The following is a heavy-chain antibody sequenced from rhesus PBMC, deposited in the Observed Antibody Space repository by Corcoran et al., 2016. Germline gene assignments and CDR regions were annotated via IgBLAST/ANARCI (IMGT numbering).Heavy chain of an antibody. V-gene: IGHV4-106*01. D-gene: IGHD3-9*01. Sequence: QVQLQESGPGLVKPSETLSLTCAVSGGSISDDYYWSWIRQPPGKGLDWIGYIYGSGGGTNYNPSLKKRVTISIDTSKTQFSLKLSSVTAADTAVYYCARDHYEDDYGYYYTLDYWGQGVLVTVSS. CDR3: ARDHYEDDYGYYYTLDY. J-gene: IGHJ4*01. CDR2: IYGSGGGT. CDR1: GGSISDDYY.